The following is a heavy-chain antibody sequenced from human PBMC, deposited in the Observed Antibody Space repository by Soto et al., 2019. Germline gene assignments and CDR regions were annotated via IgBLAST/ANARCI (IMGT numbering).Heavy chain of an antibody. V-gene: IGHV4-59*13. Sequence: LEPLPLTCNVSGASISDYYWSRIRQPPGKGLEWIGYIYTSGNTNYNPSLKRRVTISVDTSKNQFSLKLRSVTAADTAVYYCASHVGSGYSDYWGQGTLVTVSS. CDR1: GASISDYY. CDR3: ASHVGSGYSDY. CDR2: IYTSGNT. J-gene: IGHJ4*02. D-gene: IGHD1-26*01.